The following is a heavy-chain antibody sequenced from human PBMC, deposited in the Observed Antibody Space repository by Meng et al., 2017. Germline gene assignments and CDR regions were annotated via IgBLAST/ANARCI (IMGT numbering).Heavy chain of an antibody. CDR3: ATQYSSSWHSRNNWFDP. Sequence: ASVQVSCKVSGYTLTEVSMHWVRQAPGKGLVWMVGFDPEDGETIYAQKFQGRVTMTEDTSTDTAYMELSSLRSEDTAVYYCATQYSSSWHSRNNWFDPWGQGTLVTVSS. D-gene: IGHD6-13*01. CDR1: GYTLTEVS. V-gene: IGHV1-24*01. CDR2: FDPEDGET. J-gene: IGHJ5*02.